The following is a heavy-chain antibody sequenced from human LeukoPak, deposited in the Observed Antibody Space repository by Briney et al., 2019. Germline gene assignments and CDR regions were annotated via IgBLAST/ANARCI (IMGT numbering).Heavy chain of an antibody. CDR1: GGSISSSSYY. D-gene: IGHD2-2*01. V-gene: IGHV4-39*01. CDR2: ISYSGST. CDR3: TKSSQLLPYDN. Sequence: SETLSLTCGVSGGSISSSSYYWGWFCQPPGKGLEWIASISYSGSTYYNPSLKSRVAISVDTSKNQFSLRLSSVTAADTAVYYCTKSSQLLPYDNWGQGTLVIVSS. J-gene: IGHJ4*02.